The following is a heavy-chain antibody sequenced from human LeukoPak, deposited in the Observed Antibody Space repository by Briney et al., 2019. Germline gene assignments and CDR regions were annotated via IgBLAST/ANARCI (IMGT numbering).Heavy chain of an antibody. V-gene: IGHV3-23*01. D-gene: IGHD1-26*01. J-gene: IGHJ6*02. Sequence: PGGSLRLSCAASGFTFSSYAMSWVRQAPGKGLEWVSVISGSGSSTYYADSVKGRFTISRDNSKNTLYLQMNSLRAEDTAVYYCARDLSGYYYYGMDVWGQGTTVTVSS. CDR3: ARDLSGYYYYGMDV. CDR1: GFTFSSYA. CDR2: ISGSGSST.